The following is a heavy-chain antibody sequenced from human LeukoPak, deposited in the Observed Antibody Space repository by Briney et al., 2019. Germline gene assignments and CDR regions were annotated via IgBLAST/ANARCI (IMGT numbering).Heavy chain of an antibody. CDR1: GYTFTSYG. CDR3: ARGGGDSSSWYGAPYYFDY. CDR2: INPNSGGT. J-gene: IGHJ4*02. Sequence: ASVKVSCKASGYTFTSYGISWVRQAPGQGLEWMGWINPNSGGTNYAQKFQGRVTMTRDTSISTAYMELSRLRSDDTAVYYCARGGGDSSSWYGAPYYFDYWGQGTLVTVSS. V-gene: IGHV1-2*02. D-gene: IGHD6-13*01.